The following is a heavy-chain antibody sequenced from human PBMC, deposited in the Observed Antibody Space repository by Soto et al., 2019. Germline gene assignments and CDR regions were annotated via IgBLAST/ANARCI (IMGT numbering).Heavy chain of an antibody. CDR1: GGAVSGYY. CDR2: INHSGST. J-gene: IGHJ6*02. CDR3: ARKGMLRLLWFGDPTQYGMDV. D-gene: IGHD3-10*01. V-gene: IGHV4-34*01. Sequence: PSETLSLTCAVYGGAVSGYYWSWIRQPPGKGLEWIGEINHSGSTNYNPYLKSRVTISVDTAKNQFSLKLSSVTAADTAVYYCARKGMLRLLWFGDPTQYGMDVWGQGTTVTVS.